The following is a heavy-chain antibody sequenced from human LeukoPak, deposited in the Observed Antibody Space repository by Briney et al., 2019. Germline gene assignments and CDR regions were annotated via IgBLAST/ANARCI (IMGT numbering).Heavy chain of an antibody. CDR2: IIPILGIA. CDR3: ARLLSSWSGYPD. V-gene: IGHV1-69*04. D-gene: IGHD3-3*01. CDR1: GGTFSSYA. J-gene: IGHJ4*02. Sequence: SVKVSCKASGGTFSSYAISWVRQAPGQGLEWMGRIIPILGIANYAQKFQGRVTITADKSTSTAYMELSSLRSDDTAVYYCARLLSSWSGYPDWGQGTLVTVSS.